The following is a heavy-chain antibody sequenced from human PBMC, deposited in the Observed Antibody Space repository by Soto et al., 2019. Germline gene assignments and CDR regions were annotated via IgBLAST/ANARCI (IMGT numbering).Heavy chain of an antibody. Sequence: GGSLRLSCAASGFTGSSNYMSWVRQAPGKGLEWVSVIYSGGSTYYADSVKGRFTISRDNSKNTLYLQMNSLRAEDTAVYYCARDFTYGSGSYLYYYGMDVWGQGTTVTVSS. J-gene: IGHJ6*02. D-gene: IGHD3-10*01. CDR3: ARDFTYGSGSYLYYYGMDV. CDR2: IYSGGST. V-gene: IGHV3-66*01. CDR1: GFTGSSNY.